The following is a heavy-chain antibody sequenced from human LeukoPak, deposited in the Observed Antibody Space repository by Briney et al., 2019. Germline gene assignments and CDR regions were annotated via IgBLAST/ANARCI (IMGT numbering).Heavy chain of an antibody. D-gene: IGHD6-19*01. V-gene: IGHV3-23*01. CDR3: AEPIWSSGRQFDY. CDR2: ISGSGGST. J-gene: IGHJ4*02. CDR1: GFTFSSYA. Sequence: PGGSLRLSCAASGFTFSSYAMSWVRQAPGKGLEWVSAISGSGGSTYYADSVKGRFTISRDNSKNTLYLQMNSLRAEDTAVYYCAEPIWSSGRQFDYWGQGTLVTVSS.